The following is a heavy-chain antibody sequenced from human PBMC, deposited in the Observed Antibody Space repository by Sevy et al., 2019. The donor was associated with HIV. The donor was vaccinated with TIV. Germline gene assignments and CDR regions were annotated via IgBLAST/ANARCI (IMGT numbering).Heavy chain of an antibody. CDR3: ARSPLPGTVYCYYYGMDV. V-gene: IGHV1-18*01. J-gene: IGHJ6*02. CDR2: ISAYNGNT. CDR1: GYTFTSYG. Sequence: ASVKVSCKASGYTFTSYGISWVRQAPGQGLEWMGWISAYNGNTNYAQKLQGRVTMTTDTSTSTAYMELRSLRSDDTAVYYCARSPLPGTVYCYYYGMDVWGQGTTVTVSS. D-gene: IGHD1-7*01.